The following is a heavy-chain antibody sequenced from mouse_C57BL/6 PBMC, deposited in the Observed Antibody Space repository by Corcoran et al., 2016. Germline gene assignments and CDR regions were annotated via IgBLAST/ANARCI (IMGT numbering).Heavy chain of an antibody. CDR1: GYTFTGYW. J-gene: IGHJ3*01. CDR3: AVDPYYYGSSFAY. Sequence: QVQLQQSGAELMKPGASVKLSCKATGYTFTGYWIEWVKQRPGHGLEWIGEILPGSGSTNYNEKFKGKATFTADTSSNTANMQLSSLTTEDSAIYYCAVDPYYYGSSFAYWGQGTLVTVSA. D-gene: IGHD1-1*01. CDR2: ILPGSGST. V-gene: IGHV1-9*01.